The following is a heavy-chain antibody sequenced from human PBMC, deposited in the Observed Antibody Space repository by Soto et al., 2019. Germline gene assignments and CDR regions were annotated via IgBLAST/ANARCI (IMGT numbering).Heavy chain of an antibody. J-gene: IGHJ5*02. D-gene: IGHD6-13*01. CDR1: GYTLTELS. V-gene: IGHV1-24*01. CDR3: ATMSGIAAAGTWHWFDP. CDR2: FDPEDGET. Sequence: SVKVSCKVSGYTLTELSMHCVRLAPGKGLEWMGGFDPEDGETIYAQKFQGRVTMTEDTSTDTAYMELSSLRSEDTAVYYCATMSGIAAAGTWHWFDPWGQGTLVTVSS.